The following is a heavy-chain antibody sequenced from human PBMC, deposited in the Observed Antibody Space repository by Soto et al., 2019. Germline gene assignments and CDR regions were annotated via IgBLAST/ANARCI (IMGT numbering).Heavy chain of an antibody. CDR1: SGSISSSNW. CDR2: IYHSGST. V-gene: IGHV4-4*02. D-gene: IGHD3-3*01. CDR3: ARGYREEWLLIGGSWFDP. Sequence: SETLSLTCAVSSGSISSSNWWSWVRQPPGKGLEWIGEIYHSGSTNYNPSLKSRVTISVDKSKNQFSLKLSSVTAADTAVYYRARGYREEWLLIGGSWFDPWGQGTLVTVSS. J-gene: IGHJ5*02.